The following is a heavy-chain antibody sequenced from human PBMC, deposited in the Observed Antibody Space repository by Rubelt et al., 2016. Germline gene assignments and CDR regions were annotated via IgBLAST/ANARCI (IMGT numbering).Heavy chain of an antibody. J-gene: IGHJ4*02. Sequence: QVQLVQSGAEVKKPGASVKVSCKASGYTFTSYAMHWVRQAPGQRLGWMGWINAGNGNTKYSQKVQGRVTITRDTSASTAYMGLSSLRSEDTAVYYCAREGLAVAHDYWGQGTLVTVSS. V-gene: IGHV1-3*01. CDR2: INAGNGNT. D-gene: IGHD6-19*01. CDR3: AREGLAVAHDY. CDR1: GYTFTSYA.